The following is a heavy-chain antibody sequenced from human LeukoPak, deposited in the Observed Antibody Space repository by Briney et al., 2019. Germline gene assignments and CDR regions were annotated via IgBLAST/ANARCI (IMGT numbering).Heavy chain of an antibody. V-gene: IGHV3-7*01. CDR3: ARDGNYLDFFDY. CDR1: GFTFSSYW. D-gene: IGHD3-3*01. CDR2: IKRDGSEK. J-gene: IGHJ4*02. Sequence: GGSLRLSCAASGFTFSSYWMTWVRQAPGKGLEWVANIKRDGSEKYYVDSVKGRFTISRDNAKNSLYLQMNSLRAEDTAVYYCARDGNYLDFFDYWGQGTLVTVSS.